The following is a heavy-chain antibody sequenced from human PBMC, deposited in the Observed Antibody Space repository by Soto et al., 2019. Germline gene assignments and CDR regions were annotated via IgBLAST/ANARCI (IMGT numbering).Heavy chain of an antibody. D-gene: IGHD3-10*01. J-gene: IGHJ6*03. CDR2: IYYSGST. Sequence: SETLSLTCTVSGGSINSSSYYWGWIRQPPGKGLEWIGSIYYSGSTYYNPSLKSRVTISVDTSKNQFSLRLSSVTAADTAVYYCASHVDYGSGRHYYYYYYMDVWGKGTTVTVSS. V-gene: IGHV4-39*01. CDR1: GGSINSSSYY. CDR3: ASHVDYGSGRHYYYYYYMDV.